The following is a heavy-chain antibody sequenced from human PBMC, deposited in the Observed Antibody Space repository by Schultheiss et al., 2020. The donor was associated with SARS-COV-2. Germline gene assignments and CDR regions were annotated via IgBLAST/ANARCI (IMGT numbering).Heavy chain of an antibody. CDR2: ISYDGSNK. CDR1: GFTFSSYG. Sequence: GESLKISCAASGFTFSSYGMHWVRQAPGKGLEWVAVISYDGSNKYYADSVKGRFTISRDNSKNTLYLQMNSLRAEDTAVYYCARGGSYPGEYFDYWGQGTLVTVSS. CDR3: ARGGSYPGEYFDY. J-gene: IGHJ4*02. V-gene: IGHV3-30*03. D-gene: IGHD1-26*01.